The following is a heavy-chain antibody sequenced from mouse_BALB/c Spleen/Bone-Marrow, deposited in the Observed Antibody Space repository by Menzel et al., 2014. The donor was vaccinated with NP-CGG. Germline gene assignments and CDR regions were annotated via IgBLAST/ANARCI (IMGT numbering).Heavy chain of an antibody. V-gene: IGHV1-63*02. J-gene: IGHJ3*01. CDR1: GYTSTNYW. Sequence: VKLVESGAELVRPGTSVKISCKASGYTSTNYWLGWVKQRPGHGLEWIGDIYPGGGYTNYNEKFKGKATLTADTSSSTAYMQLSSLTSEDSAVYFCARKDYGSSYPFAYWGQGTLVTVSA. CDR2: IYPGGGYT. D-gene: IGHD1-1*01. CDR3: ARKDYGSSYPFAY.